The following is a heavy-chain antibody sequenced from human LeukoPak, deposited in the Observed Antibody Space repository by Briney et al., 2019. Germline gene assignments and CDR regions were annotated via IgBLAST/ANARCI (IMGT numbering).Heavy chain of an antibody. CDR3: ARDESFAGDYPY. J-gene: IGHJ4*02. D-gene: IGHD4-17*01. CDR2: IKEDGSEK. V-gene: IGHV3-7*01. Sequence: PGRSLRLSCAASGFPFSRFWMSWVRQAPGKGLEWVANIKEDGSEKYYVDSVKGRFTISRDNAKNSLYLQMNSLRAEDTAVYYCARDESFAGDYPYWGQGTLVTVSS. CDR1: GFPFSRFW.